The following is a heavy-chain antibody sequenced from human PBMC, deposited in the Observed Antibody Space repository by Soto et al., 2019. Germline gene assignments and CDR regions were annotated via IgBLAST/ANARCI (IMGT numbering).Heavy chain of an antibody. CDR3: ARDLGRGYSGYDSGGSYYYGMDV. CDR1: GYTFTSYG. J-gene: IGHJ6*02. Sequence: QVQLVQSGAEVKKPGASVKVSCKASGYTFTSYGISWVRQAPGQGLEWMGWISAYNGNTNYAQKLQGRVTMTTDTSTSTAYMELRRLRSDDTAVYYCARDLGRGYSGYDSGGSYYYGMDVWGQGTTVTVSS. CDR2: ISAYNGNT. D-gene: IGHD5-12*01. V-gene: IGHV1-18*01.